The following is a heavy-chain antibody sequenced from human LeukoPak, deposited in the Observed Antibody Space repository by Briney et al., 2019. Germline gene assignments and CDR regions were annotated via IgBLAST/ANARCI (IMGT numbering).Heavy chain of an antibody. D-gene: IGHD3/OR15-3a*01. V-gene: IGHV4-38-2*02. CDR1: GYSISSGYY. CDR3: ARQTGSGLFILP. J-gene: IGHJ4*02. Sequence: SETLSLTCTVSGYSISSGYYWGWIRQPPGKGLEWIGSIYRSGSTYYNPSLKSRVTISVDTSKNQFSLKLSSVTAADTAVYYCARQTGSGLFILPGGQGTLVTVSS. CDR2: IYRSGST.